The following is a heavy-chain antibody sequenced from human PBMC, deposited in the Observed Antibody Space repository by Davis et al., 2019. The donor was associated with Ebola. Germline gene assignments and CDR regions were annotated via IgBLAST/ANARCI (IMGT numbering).Heavy chain of an antibody. CDR1: GGTFNNYF. J-gene: IGHJ4*02. CDR2: INPISRTT. CDR3: TKDPSPYYDFWSGYDD. V-gene: IGHV1-69*13. D-gene: IGHD3-3*01. Sequence: SVKVSCKASGGTFNNYFYSWVRQAPGQGLEWLGGINPISRTTNYTQKFQGRLTITADDSLRTAYMELRSLTSEDTAVYYCTKDPSPYYDFWSGYDDWGQGTLVIVSA.